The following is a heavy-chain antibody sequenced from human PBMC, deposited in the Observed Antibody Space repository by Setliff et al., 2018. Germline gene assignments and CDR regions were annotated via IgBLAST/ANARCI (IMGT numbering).Heavy chain of an antibody. V-gene: IGHV3-23*01. CDR2: ISGSGGST. J-gene: IGHJ4*02. Sequence: GGSLRLSCAASAFTFSRYAMSWVRQSPGKGLEWVSAISGSGGSTYYADSVKGRFTISRDNSKNTLYLQMSSLRADDTAVYYCRVWIGDLSRDFWGRGTLVTVSS. CDR3: RVWIGDLSRDF. D-gene: IGHD3-10*01. CDR1: AFTFSRYA.